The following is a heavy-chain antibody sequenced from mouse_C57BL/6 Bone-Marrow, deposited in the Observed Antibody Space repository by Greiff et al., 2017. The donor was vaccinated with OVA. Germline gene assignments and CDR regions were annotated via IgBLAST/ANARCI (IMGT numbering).Heavy chain of an antibody. V-gene: IGHV5-17*01. CDR2: ISSGSSTI. CDR1: GFTFSDYG. J-gene: IGHJ2*01. Sequence: EVMLVESGEGLVKPGGSLKLSCAASGFTFSDYGMHWVRQAPEKGLEWVAYISSGSSTIYYADTVKGRFTISRDNAKNTLFLQMTSLRSEDTAMYYCARSDYDYFDYWGQGTTLTVSS. D-gene: IGHD2-4*01. CDR3: ARSDYDYFDY.